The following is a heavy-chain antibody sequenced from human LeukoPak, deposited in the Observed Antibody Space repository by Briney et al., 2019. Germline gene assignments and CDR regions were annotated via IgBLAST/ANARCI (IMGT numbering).Heavy chain of an antibody. D-gene: IGHD3-10*01. CDR2: IRYDGSNK. J-gene: IGHJ4*02. V-gene: IGHV3-30*02. CDR3: ARGITMVRGSSCGY. CDR1: GFTFSNYG. Sequence: GGSLRLSCAASGFTFSNYGMHWVRQAPGKGLEWVAFIRYDGSNKYYADSVKGRFTISRDNSKNTLYLQMNSLRAEDTAVYYCARGITMVRGSSCGYWGQGTLVTVSS.